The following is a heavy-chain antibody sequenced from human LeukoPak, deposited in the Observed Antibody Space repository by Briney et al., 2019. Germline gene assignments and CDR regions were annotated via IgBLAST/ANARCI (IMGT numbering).Heavy chain of an antibody. Sequence: KPSETLSLTCAVYGGSLSGYYWSWIRQPPGKGLEWIGEINHSGSTNYNPSLKSRVTISVDTSKNQFSLKLSSVTAADTAVYYCARGTSYRAVGAATPWYFDLWGRGTLVTVSS. J-gene: IGHJ2*01. V-gene: IGHV4-34*01. CDR1: GGSLSGYY. D-gene: IGHD1-26*01. CDR3: ARGTSYRAVGAATPWYFDL. CDR2: INHSGST.